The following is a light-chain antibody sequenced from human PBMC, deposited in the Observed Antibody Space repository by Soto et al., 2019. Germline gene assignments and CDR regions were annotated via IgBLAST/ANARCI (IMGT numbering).Light chain of an antibody. CDR1: QRVNTC. V-gene: IGKV1-5*01. J-gene: IGKJ1*01. CDR2: DAS. Sequence: DIQMTQSPSTLSASVGDRVSITCRASQRVNTCLAWYQQKPGKAPTLLIYDASSLQSGVPSRFSGSGSGTEFTLTISSLQSEDFAIYYCRQYNTWPRTFGQGAKVDIK. CDR3: RQYNTWPRT.